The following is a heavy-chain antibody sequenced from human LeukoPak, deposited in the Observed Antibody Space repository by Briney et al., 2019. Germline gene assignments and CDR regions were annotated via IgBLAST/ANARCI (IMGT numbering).Heavy chain of an antibody. D-gene: IGHD6-13*01. J-gene: IGHJ4*02. CDR1: GASINNYY. CDR2: IYDSGST. Sequence: SETLSLTCTVSGASINNYYWSWIRQPPGKGLEWIGCIYDSGSTDYNPSLKSRVTISVDTSKNQFSLKLSSVTAADTAMYYCARTSSSWLWGPRTLVTVSS. V-gene: IGHV4-59*01. CDR3: ARTSSSWL.